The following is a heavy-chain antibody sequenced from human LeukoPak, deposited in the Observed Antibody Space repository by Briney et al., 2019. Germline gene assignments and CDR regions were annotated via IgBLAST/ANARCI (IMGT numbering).Heavy chain of an antibody. D-gene: IGHD6-13*01. J-gene: IGHJ5*02. V-gene: IGHV1-8*01. CDR2: MNPNSGNT. Sequence: ASVKVSCKASGYTFTSYEINWVRQATGQGLEGMGWMNPNSGNTGYAHKLQGRVTRTRNTSISTAYMELRSLRSEDTAVYSCATGCGPYSSSLNWFDPWGQGTLVTVSS. CDR1: GYTFTSYE. CDR3: ATGCGPYSSSLNWFDP.